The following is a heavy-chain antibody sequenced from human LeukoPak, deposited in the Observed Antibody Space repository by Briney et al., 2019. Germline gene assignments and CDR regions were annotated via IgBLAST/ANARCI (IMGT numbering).Heavy chain of an antibody. J-gene: IGHJ5*02. V-gene: IGHV3-23*01. CDR2: ISGSGGST. CDR3: AKSRQPIVVVPAGAVDP. D-gene: IGHD2-2*01. CDR1: GFTFSSYA. Sequence: GGSLRLSCAASGFTFSSYAMSWVRQAPGKGLEWVSAISGSGGSTYYADSVKGRFTISIDNSKNTLYLQMNSLRAEDTAVYYCAKSRQPIVVVPAGAVDPWGQGTLVTVSS.